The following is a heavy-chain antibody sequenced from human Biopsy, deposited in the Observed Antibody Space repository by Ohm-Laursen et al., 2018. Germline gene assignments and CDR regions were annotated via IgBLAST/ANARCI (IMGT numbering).Heavy chain of an antibody. Sequence: TLSLTCTVSGGSMSSYYWTWIWQPPGKGLEWIGYIYNSGSTNYNPSLKSRVTISVAVDTSKSQFSLRLSSVTAADTAVYYCARATNSTGWPYYYFYGMDVWGQGTTVTVSS. J-gene: IGHJ6*02. CDR2: IYNSGST. CDR3: ARATNSTGWPYYYFYGMDV. V-gene: IGHV4-59*01. CDR1: GGSMSSYY. D-gene: IGHD2/OR15-2a*01.